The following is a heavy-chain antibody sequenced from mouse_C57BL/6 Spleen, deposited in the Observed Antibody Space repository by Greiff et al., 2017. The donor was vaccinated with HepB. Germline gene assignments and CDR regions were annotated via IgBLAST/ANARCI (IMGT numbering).Heavy chain of an antibody. Sequence: EVKLVESGGGLVKPGGSLKLSCAASGFTFSDYGMHWVRQAPEKGLEWVAYISSGSSTIYYADTVMGRFTISRDNAKNTLFLQMTSLRSEDTAMYYCARRIYYYGSSHLYYAMDYWGQGTSVTVSS. D-gene: IGHD1-1*01. V-gene: IGHV5-17*01. CDR2: ISSGSSTI. J-gene: IGHJ4*01. CDR3: ARRIYYYGSSHLYYAMDY. CDR1: GFTFSDYG.